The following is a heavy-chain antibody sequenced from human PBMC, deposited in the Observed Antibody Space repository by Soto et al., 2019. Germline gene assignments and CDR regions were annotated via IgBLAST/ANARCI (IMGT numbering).Heavy chain of an antibody. CDR1: GFTFSSYG. J-gene: IGHJ6*02. D-gene: IGHD6-13*01. CDR2: ISYDGSNK. V-gene: IGHV3-30*18. Sequence: GGSLRLSCAASGFTFSSYGMHWVRQAPGKGLEWVAVISYDGSNKYYADSVKGRFTISRDNSKNTLYLQMNSLRAEDTAVYYCAKEAQQLVLYYYGMDVWGQGTTVTVS. CDR3: AKEAQQLVLYYYGMDV.